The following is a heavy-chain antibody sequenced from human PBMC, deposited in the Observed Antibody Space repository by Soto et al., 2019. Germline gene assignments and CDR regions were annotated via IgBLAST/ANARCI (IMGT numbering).Heavy chain of an antibody. CDR2: VSFDGSNK. D-gene: IGHD6-13*01. CDR3: ARDQTGITTAGGGRIDH. CDR1: GFTFSTHA. J-gene: IGHJ4*02. V-gene: IGHV3-30-3*01. Sequence: QVQLVESGGGLVQPGRSLRLSCAASGFTFSTHAMHWVRQAPGKGLECVAIVSFDGSNKYYADSVKGRFTISRDNSKNTLYLPLSGLTPEDTAFYYCARDQTGITTAGGGRIDHWGQGTLVTVSS.